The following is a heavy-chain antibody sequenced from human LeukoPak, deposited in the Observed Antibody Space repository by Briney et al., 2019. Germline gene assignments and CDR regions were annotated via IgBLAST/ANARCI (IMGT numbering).Heavy chain of an antibody. CDR1: GYTFTDYY. D-gene: IGHD1-26*01. CDR3: ARGGSYFTNYYYYMDV. J-gene: IGHJ6*03. CDR2: IIPIFGTA. Sequence: GASVKVSCKASGYTFTDYYMHWVRQAPGQGLEWMGGIIPIFGTANYAQKFQGRVTITADKSTSTAYMELSSLRSEDTAVYYCARGGSYFTNYYYYMDVWGKGTTVTVSS. V-gene: IGHV1-69*06.